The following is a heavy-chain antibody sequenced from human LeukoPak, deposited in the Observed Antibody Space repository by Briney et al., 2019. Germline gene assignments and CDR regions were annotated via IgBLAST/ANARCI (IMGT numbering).Heavy chain of an antibody. J-gene: IGHJ6*02. CDR2: IYYSGST. CDR1: GGSISSYY. Sequence: KPSETLSLTCTVSGGSISSYYWSWIRQPPGKGLEWIGYIYYSGSTNYNPSLKSRVTISVDTSKNQFSLKLSSVTAADTAVYYCARGVRGYSYGWRDYYYYGMDVWGQGTTVTVSS. V-gene: IGHV4-59*01. D-gene: IGHD5-18*01. CDR3: ARGVRGYSYGWRDYYYYGMDV.